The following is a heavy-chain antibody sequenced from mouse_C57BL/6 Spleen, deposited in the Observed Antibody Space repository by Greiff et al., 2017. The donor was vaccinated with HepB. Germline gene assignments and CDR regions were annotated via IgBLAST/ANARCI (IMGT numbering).Heavy chain of an antibody. V-gene: IGHV5-17*01. CDR1: GFTFSDYG. CDR3: AREELDYAMDY. D-gene: IGHD4-1*01. J-gene: IGHJ4*01. CDR2: ISSGSSTI. Sequence: EVQRVESGGGLVKPGGSLKLSCAASGFTFSDYGMHWVRQAPEKGLEWVAYISSGSSTIYYADTVKGRFTISRDNAKNTLFLQMTSLRSEDTAMYYCAREELDYAMDYWGQGTSVTVSS.